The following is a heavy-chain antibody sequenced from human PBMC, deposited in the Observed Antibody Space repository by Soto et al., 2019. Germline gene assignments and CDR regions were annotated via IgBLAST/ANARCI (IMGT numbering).Heavy chain of an antibody. CDR2: ISSYNVDT. Sequence: QAQMVQSGPEVKKPGASVKVSCTASGYRFNTYGISWVRQAPGQGLEWMGRISSYNVDTNYAEKFEDRLTMTTDTSTNTAYMELKSLRSDDTAVYFCARGHGEIIGAMDVWGQATSVTVSS. D-gene: IGHD3-3*01. CDR3: ARGHGEIIGAMDV. J-gene: IGHJ6*02. CDR1: GYRFNTYG. V-gene: IGHV1-18*01.